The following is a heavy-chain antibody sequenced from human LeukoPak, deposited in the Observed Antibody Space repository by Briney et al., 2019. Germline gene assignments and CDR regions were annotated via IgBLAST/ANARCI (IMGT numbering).Heavy chain of an antibody. CDR2: IYYSGST. J-gene: IGHJ4*02. CDR3: ARGQYSVSCFDN. Sequence: PSETLSLTCTVSGGSISGYYWSWIRQPPGKGLEWIGYIYYSGSTNYNPSLKSRVTILVDTSKNQFSLKVSSVTAADTAVYYCARGQYSVSCFDNWGQGSLVTVSS. D-gene: IGHD1-26*01. CDR1: GGSISGYY. V-gene: IGHV4-59*01.